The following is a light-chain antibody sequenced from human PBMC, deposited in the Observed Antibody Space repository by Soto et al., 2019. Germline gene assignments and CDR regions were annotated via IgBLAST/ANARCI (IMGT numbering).Light chain of an antibody. CDR2: TAS. CDR3: QQSYSSVRT. CDR1: HNIDIY. Sequence: DIQMTQSPSSLSASVGDRVTITCRASHNIDIYLNWYQQKPGKAPNLLIHTASTVHSGVPSRFSGSGSGTDFTLAIASLQPEDFGTYSCQQSYSSVRTFGQGTKVE. V-gene: IGKV1-39*01. J-gene: IGKJ1*01.